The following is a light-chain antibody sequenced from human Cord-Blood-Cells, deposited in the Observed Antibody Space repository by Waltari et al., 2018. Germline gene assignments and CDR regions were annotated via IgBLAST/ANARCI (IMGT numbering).Light chain of an antibody. J-gene: IGKJ3*01. Sequence: DIQMTQSPSSLSASVGDRVTITCRASQSISSYLNWYQQKPGKAPKLLIYAASSLQSGVPSRFSGSGSGTDFTLTISSLQPEDFATCYCQQSYSTPPTSGPGTKVDIK. V-gene: IGKV1-39*01. CDR3: QQSYSTPPT. CDR2: AAS. CDR1: QSISSY.